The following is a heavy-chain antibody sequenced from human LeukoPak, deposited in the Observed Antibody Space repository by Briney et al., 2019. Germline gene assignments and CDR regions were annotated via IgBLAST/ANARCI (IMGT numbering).Heavy chain of an antibody. CDR1: GYTFTSYD. Sequence: ASVKVSCKASGYTFTSYDINWVRQAAGQGLEWMGWMHPNSDDTGYAQKFQGRFTMTRNTSVSTAYMELSSLRSEDTAVYYCARGAIRHSNTLHDLDQWGQGTLVTVSS. V-gene: IGHV1-8*01. CDR2: MHPNSDDT. J-gene: IGHJ4*02. CDR3: ARGAIRHSNTLHDLDQ. D-gene: IGHD4-11*01.